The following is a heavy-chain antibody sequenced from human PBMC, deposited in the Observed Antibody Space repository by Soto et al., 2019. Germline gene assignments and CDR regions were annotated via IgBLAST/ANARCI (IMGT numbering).Heavy chain of an antibody. D-gene: IGHD5-18*01. CDR3: ARGELWFDY. V-gene: IGHV3-21*01. J-gene: IGHJ4*02. Sequence: EVQLVESGGGLVKPGGSLRVSCVASGFTFSSYSMNWVRQAPGKGLEWVSSISSLSSYIYYADSVKGRFTISRDKAKNSLYRQMNSLRAEDTAIYYCARGELWFDYWGQGTLVTVS. CDR1: GFTFSSYS. CDR2: ISSLSSYI.